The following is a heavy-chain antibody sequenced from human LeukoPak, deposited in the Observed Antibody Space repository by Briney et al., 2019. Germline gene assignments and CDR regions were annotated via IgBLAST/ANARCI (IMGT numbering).Heavy chain of an antibody. CDR2: INHSGSA. CDR3: ARGGVWLPAV. V-gene: IGHV4-4*02. D-gene: IGHD3-9*01. Sequence: SGTLSLTCAVSGGSLSNDQWWSWVRQAPGKGLEWIGEINHSGSANYNPSLGSRDAMSIEKSKDQFSLNLSSVTAADTAIYYCARGGVWLPAVWGQGALVTVSS. J-gene: IGHJ4*02. CDR1: GGSLSNDQW.